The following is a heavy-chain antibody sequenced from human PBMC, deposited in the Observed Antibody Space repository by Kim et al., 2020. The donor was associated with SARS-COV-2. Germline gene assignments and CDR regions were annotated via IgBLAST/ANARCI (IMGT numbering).Heavy chain of an antibody. CDR1: GFTFSNHD. D-gene: IGHD1-26*01. V-gene: IGHV3-72*01. CDR3: ARGSMHYSVYT. CDR2: TNNSGSGTTA. Sequence: GGSLRLSCAASGFTFSNHDMDWVRQAPGKGLEWVSRTNNSGSGTTAEDSASGTCRITSAKDEKKQSLQMQSNSPKAEDMAYYYCARGSMHYSVYTCGQG. J-gene: IGHJ3*02.